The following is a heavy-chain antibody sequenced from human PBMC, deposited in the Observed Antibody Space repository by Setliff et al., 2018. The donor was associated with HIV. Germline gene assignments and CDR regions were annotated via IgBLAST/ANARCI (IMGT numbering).Heavy chain of an antibody. J-gene: IGHJ4*02. CDR1: GYTFTDYY. D-gene: IGHD2-2*01. CDR2: INPNSGGS. V-gene: IGHV1-2*06. CDR3: AKDVVVVTAAHFYFDY. Sequence: GASVNVSCKSSGYTFTDYYLHWVRQAPGQGPEWMGRINPNSGGSSYAQKFQGRVTMTRDTSISTAYMELSRLTSDDKAVYYCAKDVVVVTAAHFYFDYWGQGTLVTVSS.